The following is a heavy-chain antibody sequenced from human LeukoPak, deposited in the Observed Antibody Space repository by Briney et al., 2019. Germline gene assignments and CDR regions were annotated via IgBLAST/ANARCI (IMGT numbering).Heavy chain of an antibody. J-gene: IGHJ4*02. Sequence: SGPTLVNPTQTLTLTCTFSGFSLSTSGMCVSWIRQPPGKALEWFARIDWDDDKYYSTSLKTRLTISKDTSKNQVVLTMTNMDPVDTATYYCARMSDSSGYYYYFDYWGQGTLVTVSS. D-gene: IGHD3-22*01. CDR3: ARMSDSSGYYYYFDY. CDR2: IDWDDDK. CDR1: GFSLSTSGMC. V-gene: IGHV2-70*11.